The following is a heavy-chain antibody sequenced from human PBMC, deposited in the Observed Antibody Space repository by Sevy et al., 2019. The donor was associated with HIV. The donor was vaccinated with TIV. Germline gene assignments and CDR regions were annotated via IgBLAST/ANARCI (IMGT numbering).Heavy chain of an antibody. D-gene: IGHD3-9*01. CDR2: ISAYNGNT. CDR3: ARRGGDYDILTGYYYYYYMDV. V-gene: IGHV1-18*04. CDR1: GYTFTSYG. J-gene: IGHJ6*03. Sequence: ASVKVSCKASGYTFTSYGISWVRQAPGQGLEWMGWISAYNGNTNYAQKHQGRVTMTTDTSTSTAYMELRSLRSDDTAVYYCARRGGDYDILTGYYYYYYMDVWGKGTTVTVFS.